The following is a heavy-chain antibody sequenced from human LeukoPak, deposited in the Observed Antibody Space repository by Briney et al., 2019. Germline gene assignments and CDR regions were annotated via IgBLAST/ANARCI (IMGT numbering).Heavy chain of an antibody. D-gene: IGHD3-22*01. CDR1: GFTFSSYS. J-gene: IGHJ2*01. CDR2: ISSSSSYI. CDR3: ARDRRIQTYYYDSSGYHYWYFDL. Sequence: GGSLRLSCAASGFTFSSYSMNWVRQAPGKGLEWASSISSSSSYIYYADSVKGRFTISRDNAKNSLYLQMNSLRAEDTAVYYCARDRRIQTYYYDSSGYHYWYFDLWGRGTLVTVSS. V-gene: IGHV3-21*04.